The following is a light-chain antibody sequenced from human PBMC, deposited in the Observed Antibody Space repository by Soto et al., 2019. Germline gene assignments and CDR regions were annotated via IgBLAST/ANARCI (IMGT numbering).Light chain of an antibody. CDR1: QSVSSY. CDR2: DAS. J-gene: IGKJ3*01. CDR3: QQRSNWPP. V-gene: IGKV3-11*01. Sequence: EIVLTQSPATLSLSPGERATLSCRASQSVSSYIAWYQQKPGQAPRLLIYDASNRATGIPARFSGSGSGTDFTLTISSLEREDFAVYYCQQRSNWPPFGPGTKVDIK.